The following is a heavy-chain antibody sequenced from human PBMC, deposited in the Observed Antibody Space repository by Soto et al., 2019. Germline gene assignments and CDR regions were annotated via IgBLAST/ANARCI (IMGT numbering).Heavy chain of an antibody. D-gene: IGHD5-18*01. CDR2: INPNSGGT. J-gene: IGHJ4*02. V-gene: IGHV1-2*04. Sequence: ASVKVSCKASGYTFTVYYMHWVRQAPGQGLEWMGWINPNSGGTNYAQKFQGWVTMTRDTSISTAYMELSRLRSDDTAVYYCARAVDTAMVKFDYWGQGTLVTVSS. CDR1: GYTFTVYY. CDR3: ARAVDTAMVKFDY.